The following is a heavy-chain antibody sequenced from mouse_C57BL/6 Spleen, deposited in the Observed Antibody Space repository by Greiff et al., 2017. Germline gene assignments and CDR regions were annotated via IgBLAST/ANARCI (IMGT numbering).Heavy chain of an antibody. CDR1: GYTFTSYW. D-gene: IGHD1-1*01. Sequence: QVQLQQPGAELVKPGASVKLSCKASGYTFTSYWMQWVKQRPGQGLEWIGEIDPSDSYTNYNQKFKGKATLTVDTSSSTAYMQLSSLTSVDSAVYYGSRRLITAVVATGDYYFDYWGQGTTLTVSS. CDR3: SRRLITAVVATGDYYFDY. V-gene: IGHV1-50*01. J-gene: IGHJ2*01. CDR2: IDPSDSYT.